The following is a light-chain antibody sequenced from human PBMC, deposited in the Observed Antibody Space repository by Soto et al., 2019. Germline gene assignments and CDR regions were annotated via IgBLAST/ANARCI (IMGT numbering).Light chain of an antibody. J-gene: IGLJ1*01. CDR1: ISDVGGYSY. Sequence: QSALTQPASVSGSPGQSITISCTGTISDVGGYSYVSWYQQHPGKVPKLVIYEVSNRPSGVSNRFSGSKSGNTASLAISGLQAEDEADYYCSSYTSSGTYVFGTGTQLTVL. V-gene: IGLV2-14*01. CDR3: SSYTSSGTYV. CDR2: EVS.